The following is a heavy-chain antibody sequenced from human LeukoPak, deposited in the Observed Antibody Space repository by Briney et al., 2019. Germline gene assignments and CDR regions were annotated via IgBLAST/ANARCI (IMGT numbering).Heavy chain of an antibody. CDR1: GGTFSSYA. Sequence: GASVEVSCKASGGTFSSYAISWVRQAPGQGLEWMGGIIPIFGTANYAQKFQGRVTITTDESASTAYMELSSLRSEDTAVYYCAREVRQPYYFDYWGQGTLVTVSS. J-gene: IGHJ4*02. CDR2: IIPIFGTA. CDR3: AREVRQPYYFDY. D-gene: IGHD3-10*01. V-gene: IGHV1-69*05.